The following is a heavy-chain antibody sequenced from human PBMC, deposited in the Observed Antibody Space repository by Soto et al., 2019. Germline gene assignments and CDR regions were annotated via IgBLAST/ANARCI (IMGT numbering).Heavy chain of an antibody. CDR2: ISYDGSNK. CDR1: GFTFSSYA. V-gene: IGHV3-30-3*01. J-gene: IGHJ4*02. D-gene: IGHD3-3*01. CDR3: ARPGDPGDFWSGYPHFDY. Sequence: GGSLRLSCAASGFTFSSYAMHWVRQAPGKGLEWVAVISYDGSNKYYADSVKGRFTISRDNHKNTLYLQMNSLRAEDTAVYYCARPGDPGDFWSGYPHFDYWGQGTLVTVSS.